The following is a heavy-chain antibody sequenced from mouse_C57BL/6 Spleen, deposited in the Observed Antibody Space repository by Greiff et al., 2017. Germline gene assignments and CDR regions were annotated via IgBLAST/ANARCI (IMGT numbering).Heavy chain of an antibody. CDR2: IRNKANNHAT. D-gene: IGHD4-1*01. CDR1: GFTFSDAW. J-gene: IGHJ2*01. V-gene: IGHV6-6*01. CDR3: TLTGSYYFDY. Sequence: EVHLVESGGGLVQPGGSMKLSCAASGFTFSDAWMDWVRQSPEKGLEWVAEIRNKANNHATYYAESVKGRFTISRDDSKSSVYLQMNSLRAEDTGIYYCTLTGSYYFDYWGQGTTLTVSS.